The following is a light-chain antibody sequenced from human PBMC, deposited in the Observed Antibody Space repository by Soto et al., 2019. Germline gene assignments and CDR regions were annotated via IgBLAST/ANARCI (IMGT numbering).Light chain of an antibody. CDR3: QQYGSSPRM. J-gene: IGKJ1*01. Sequence: SLSPGERATLSCRVSQSVSSSYLAWYQQKPGQAPRLLIYGASSRATGIPDRFSGSGSGTDFTLTISRLEPEDFAVYYCQQYGSSPRMFGQGTKVDIK. V-gene: IGKV3-20*01. CDR1: QSVSSSY. CDR2: GAS.